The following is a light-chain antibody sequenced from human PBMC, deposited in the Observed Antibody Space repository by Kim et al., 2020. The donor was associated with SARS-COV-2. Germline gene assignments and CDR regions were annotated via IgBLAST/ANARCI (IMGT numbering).Light chain of an antibody. CDR2: EVN. CDR1: SSDVGNYDY. J-gene: IGLJ3*02. CDR3: SSYPPINNLV. V-gene: IGLV2-8*01. Sequence: QSALTQPPSASGAPGQSVTISCTGTSSDVGNYDYVSWYQQHPGKPPKLIIFEVNRRPSGVPDRFSASKSGNTASLTVSGLQFDDDADYFCSSYPPINNLVFGGGTQLTVL.